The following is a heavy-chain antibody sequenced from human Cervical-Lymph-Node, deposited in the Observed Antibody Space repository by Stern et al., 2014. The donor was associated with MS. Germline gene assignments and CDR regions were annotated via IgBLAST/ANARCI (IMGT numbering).Heavy chain of an antibody. CDR1: GD. CDR3: ATGAGDNWFDP. Sequence: QVQLVQSGADVKKPGSSVRVSCKASGDISWLRQAPGQGLEYMGGTIRHVGTAHYTQRFQGRLTITSDKSTNTTYMELSSLRSDDTAIYYCATGAGDNWFDPWGQGTLVSVSS. V-gene: IGHV1-69*06. D-gene: IGHD3-10*01. CDR2: TIRHVGTA. J-gene: IGHJ5*02.